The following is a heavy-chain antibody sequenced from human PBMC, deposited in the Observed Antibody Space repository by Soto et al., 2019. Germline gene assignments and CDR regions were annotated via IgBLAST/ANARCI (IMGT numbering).Heavy chain of an antibody. D-gene: IGHD3-22*01. V-gene: IGHV3-53*01. J-gene: IGHJ4*02. Sequence: PGGSLRLSCAASGLLVSNNYMSWVRQAPGKGLEWVSIMYSGGTTYYADSVEGRFTMSRDDSKNTLFLQMNSLRAEDTAVYYCAKDLLPQPYYYDSSGVFWGQGTLVTVSS. CDR3: AKDLLPQPYYYDSSGVF. CDR1: GLLVSNNY. CDR2: MYSGGTT.